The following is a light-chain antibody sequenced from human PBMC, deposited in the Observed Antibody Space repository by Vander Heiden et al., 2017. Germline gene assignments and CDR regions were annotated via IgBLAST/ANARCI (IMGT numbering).Light chain of an antibody. CDR3: SSYTSSSTRV. CDR2: EVS. V-gene: IGLV2-14*01. J-gene: IGLJ3*02. Sequence: LTQPASVSGSPGQSITISCTGTSRDVGGYNYVSWYQQHRGKAPKLMIDEVSNRPSGVSNRSSGSKSGNTASLTISGLQAEDEADYYCSSYTSSSTRVFGGGTKLTVL. CDR1: SRDVGGYNY.